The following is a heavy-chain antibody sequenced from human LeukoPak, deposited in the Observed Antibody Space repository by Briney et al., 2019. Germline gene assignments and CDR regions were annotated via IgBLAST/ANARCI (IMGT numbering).Heavy chain of an antibody. J-gene: IGHJ6*02. Sequence: PGGSLRLSCAASGFTFSSFWMHWVRQAPGKGLEWVSAISGSGASTYYADSVKGRFTISRDNSKDTLYVQMNSLRVDDTAVYYCAKGFSYYYYYGMDVWGQGTTVTV. CDR1: GFTFSSFW. V-gene: IGHV3-23*01. CDR2: ISGSGAST. D-gene: IGHD3-10*01. CDR3: AKGFSYYYYYGMDV.